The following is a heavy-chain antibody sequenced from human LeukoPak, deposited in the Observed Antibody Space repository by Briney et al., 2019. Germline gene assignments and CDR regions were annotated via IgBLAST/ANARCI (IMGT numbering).Heavy chain of an antibody. CDR3: ARSQAYCGGDCLGFDF. CDR2: FYSGGST. Sequence: QSGGSLRLSCAASGFTVSSNYMSWVRQSPGKGLEWVSVFYSGGSTFYADSVKGRLTISRDNSKNTLYLQMNSLRVEDTAVYYCARSQAYCGGDCLGFDFWGQGTLITVSS. D-gene: IGHD2-21*02. CDR1: GFTVSSNY. J-gene: IGHJ4*02. V-gene: IGHV3-66*01.